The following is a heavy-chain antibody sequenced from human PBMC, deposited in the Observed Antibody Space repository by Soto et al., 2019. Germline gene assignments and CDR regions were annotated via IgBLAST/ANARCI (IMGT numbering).Heavy chain of an antibody. CDR2: IYYSGGI. D-gene: IGHD1-7*01. J-gene: IGHJ5*02. Sequence: QLQLQESGPGLVKPSETLSLTCTVSGGSISSSSYYWGWIRQPPGKGLDGIGSIYYSGGIYYNQSLKSRVSISGDTSKSQFYMKHSSVTATDTAVYYSAIRGQLNWNYEFGWFDLWGQGTLVTVAS. CDR3: AIRGQLNWNYEFGWFDL. V-gene: IGHV4-39*01. CDR1: GGSISSSSYY.